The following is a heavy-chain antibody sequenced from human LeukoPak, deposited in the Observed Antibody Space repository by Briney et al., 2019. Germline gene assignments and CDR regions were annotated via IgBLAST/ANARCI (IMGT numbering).Heavy chain of an antibody. CDR2: IYTSGST. J-gene: IGHJ4*02. D-gene: IGHD3-10*01. V-gene: IGHV4-61*02. CDR1: GGSISSGSYY. Sequence: SETLSLTCTVSGGSISSGSYYWSWIRQPAGKGLEWIGRIYTSGSTNYNPSLKSRVTISVDTSKNQFSLKLSSVTAADTAVYYCARLRITANTVFDYWGQGTLVTVSS. CDR3: ARLRITANTVFDY.